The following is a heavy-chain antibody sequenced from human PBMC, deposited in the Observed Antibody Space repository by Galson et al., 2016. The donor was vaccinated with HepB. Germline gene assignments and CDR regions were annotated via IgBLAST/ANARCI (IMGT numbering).Heavy chain of an antibody. D-gene: IGHD2-2*01. J-gene: IGHJ1*01. Sequence: LVKPTQTLTLTCTFSGFSLTTSRLGVGWIRQAPGEALEWLAFIYSDEGERYNPSLQTRPTITKDTSKNQVVLTMTGLDPTDTATYFYAYGGYAGRHFFQNWGQGTPVIVSS. CDR1: GFSLTTSRLG. V-gene: IGHV2-5*02. CDR3: AYGGYAGRHFFQN. CDR2: IYSDEGE.